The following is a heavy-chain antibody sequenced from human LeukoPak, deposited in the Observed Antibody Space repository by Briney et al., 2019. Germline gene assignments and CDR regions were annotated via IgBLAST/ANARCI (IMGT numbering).Heavy chain of an antibody. CDR2: IKSKVDGGTT. D-gene: IGHD6-13*01. Sequence: GGSLRLSCAASGFTVSSNYMSWVRQAPGKGLEWVGRIKSKVDGGTTDYGAPVKARFSISRDDSKNTVYLQMNSLRTEDTAVYYCTTDAGYSSRWYNYWGQGTLVTVAS. CDR3: TTDAGYSSRWYNY. CDR1: GFTVSSNY. V-gene: IGHV3-15*01. J-gene: IGHJ4*02.